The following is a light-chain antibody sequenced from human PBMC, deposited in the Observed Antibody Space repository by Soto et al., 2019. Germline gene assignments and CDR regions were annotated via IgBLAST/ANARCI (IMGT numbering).Light chain of an antibody. J-gene: IGLJ2*01. V-gene: IGLV2-8*01. CDR2: EVT. CDR1: SSDVGGYNF. Sequence: QSALTQPPSASGSPGQSVTISCTGTSSDVGGYNFVSWYQQHPGKAPKLMIYEVTNRPSGVPDRFSGSKSGNTASLTVSGRQAEDEADYSCTSYAGSNIPVVFGGGTKVTVL. CDR3: TSYAGSNIPVV.